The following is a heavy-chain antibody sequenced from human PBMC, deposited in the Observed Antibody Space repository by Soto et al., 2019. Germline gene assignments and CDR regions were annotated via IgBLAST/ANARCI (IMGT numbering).Heavy chain of an antibody. D-gene: IGHD2-2*01. Sequence: SVKVSCKASGYTFTGYYMHWVRQAPGQGLEWMGGIIPFFDTANYAQQFQGRVTITADESTSTAYMELSSLRSEDTAVYYCARHDCISSSCYYYYYYVMDVWGQGTTVTVSS. CDR1: GYTFTGYY. CDR3: ARHDCISSSCYYYYYYVMDV. V-gene: IGHV1-69*13. CDR2: IIPFFDTA. J-gene: IGHJ6*02.